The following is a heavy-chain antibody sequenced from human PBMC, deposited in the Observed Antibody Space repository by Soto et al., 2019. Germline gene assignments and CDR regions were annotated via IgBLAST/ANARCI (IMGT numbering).Heavy chain of an antibody. CDR1: GFTFSSYA. CDR3: AKDRDGSVSFDD. CDR2: ISGSGGST. J-gene: IGHJ4*02. V-gene: IGHV3-23*01. D-gene: IGHD3-10*01. Sequence: PGGSLRLSCAASGFTFSSYAMNWVRQAPGKGLEWVSAISGSGGSTYYADSVKGRFTISRDNSKNTLYLQMNSLRAEDTAVYYCAKDRDGSVSFDDWGQGTRVTVSS.